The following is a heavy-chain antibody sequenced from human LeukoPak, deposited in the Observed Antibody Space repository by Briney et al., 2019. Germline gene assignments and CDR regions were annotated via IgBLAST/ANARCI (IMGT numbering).Heavy chain of an antibody. J-gene: IGHJ5*02. CDR1: GGSFSGYY. CDR3: ARGGYPGWFDP. CDR2: INHRGST. Sequence: SETLSLTCAVYGGSFSGYYWSWIRQPPGKGLEWIGEINHRGSTNYNPSLKSRVTISVDTSKNQFSLKLSSVTAADTAVYYCARGGYPGWFDPWGQGTLVTVSS. D-gene: IGHD5-18*01. V-gene: IGHV4-34*01.